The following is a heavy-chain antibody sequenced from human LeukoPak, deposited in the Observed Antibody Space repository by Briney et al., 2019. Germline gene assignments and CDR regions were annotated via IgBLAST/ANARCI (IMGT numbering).Heavy chain of an antibody. Sequence: ASVKVSCKASGYTFTSYYMHWVRQAPGQGLEWMGIINPSGGSTIYAQKFQGRVTMTRDTSTSTVYMELSSLRSEDTAVYYCARDYGPSYYYDSSGYLGYWGQGTLATVSS. J-gene: IGHJ4*02. V-gene: IGHV1-46*01. D-gene: IGHD3-22*01. CDR1: GYTFTSYY. CDR2: INPSGGST. CDR3: ARDYGPSYYYDSSGYLGY.